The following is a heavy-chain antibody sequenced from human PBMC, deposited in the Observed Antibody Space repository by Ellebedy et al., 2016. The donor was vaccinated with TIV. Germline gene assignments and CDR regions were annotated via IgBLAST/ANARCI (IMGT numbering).Heavy chain of an antibody. Sequence: SETLSLTXTVSGGSISSYYWSWIRQPPGKGLEWIGSIYYSGSTYYNPSLKSRVTISVDTSKNQFSLKLSSVTAADTAVYYCARDLTLYSSSWIYWYFDLWGRGTLVTVSS. J-gene: IGHJ2*01. D-gene: IGHD6-13*01. CDR3: ARDLTLYSSSWIYWYFDL. CDR1: GGSISSYY. CDR2: IYYSGST. V-gene: IGHV4-59*01.